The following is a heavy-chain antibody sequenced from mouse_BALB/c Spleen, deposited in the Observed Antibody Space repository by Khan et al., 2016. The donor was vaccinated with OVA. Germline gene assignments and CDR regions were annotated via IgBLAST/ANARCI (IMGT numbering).Heavy chain of an antibody. CDR2: ISYSGSP. CDR3: ARGNYYGYAMDY. D-gene: IGHD1-1*01. V-gene: IGHV3-2*02. J-gene: IGHJ4*01. Sequence: VQLKQSGPGLVKPSQSLSLTCTVTGYSITSDYAWNWIRQFPGNKLEWMGHISYSGSPSYNPSLQSRISITRDTSKNQFFLQLNSVTSEDTATDDCARGNYYGYAMDYWGQGTSVTVSS. CDR1: GYSITSDYA.